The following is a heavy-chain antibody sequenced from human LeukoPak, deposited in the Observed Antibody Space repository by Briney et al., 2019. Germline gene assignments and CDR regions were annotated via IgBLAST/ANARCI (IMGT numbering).Heavy chain of an antibody. CDR3: ARLHGGKGQYYFDY. CDR1: GGSISSYY. V-gene: IGHV4-4*07. CDR2: IYTSGST. J-gene: IGHJ4*02. Sequence: PSETLSLTCTVSGGSISSYYWSWIRQPAGKGLEWIGRIYTSGSTNYNPSLKSRVTMSVDTSKNQFSLNLSSVTAADTAVYYCARLHGGKGQYYFDYWGQGTLVTVSS. D-gene: IGHD4-23*01.